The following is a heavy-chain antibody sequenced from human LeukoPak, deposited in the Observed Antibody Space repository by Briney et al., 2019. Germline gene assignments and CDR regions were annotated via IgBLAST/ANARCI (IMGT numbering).Heavy chain of an antibody. Sequence: GGSPRLSCAASGFTFSSYAMSWVRQAPGKGLEWVSAISGSGGSTYYADSVKGRFTISRDNSKNTLYLQMNSLRAEDTAVYYCAKDAEMATITSGDYWGQGTLVTVSS. D-gene: IGHD5-12*01. J-gene: IGHJ4*02. CDR3: AKDAEMATITSGDY. CDR1: GFTFSSYA. V-gene: IGHV3-23*01. CDR2: ISGSGGST.